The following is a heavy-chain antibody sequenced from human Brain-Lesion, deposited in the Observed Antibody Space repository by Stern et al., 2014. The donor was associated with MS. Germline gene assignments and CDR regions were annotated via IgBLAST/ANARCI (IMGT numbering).Heavy chain of an antibody. CDR1: GYIFTGYY. CDR2: INPNTGGT. D-gene: IGHD3-3*01. Sequence: DQLVESGAEVKKPGASVRVSCKTSGYIFTGYYINWVRQAPGQGLEWMAWINPNTGGTKYAQKFQGRVTMSRDKSISTAYVELSSLTSDDTAVYYCARDQRGITIFGGVTDYYYLGMDVWGQGTTVTVSS. J-gene: IGHJ6*02. CDR3: ARDQRGITIFGGVTDYYYLGMDV. V-gene: IGHV1-2*02.